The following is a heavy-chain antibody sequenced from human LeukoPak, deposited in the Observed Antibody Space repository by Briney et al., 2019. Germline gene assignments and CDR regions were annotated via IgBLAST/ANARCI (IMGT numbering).Heavy chain of an antibody. V-gene: IGHV1-69*05. CDR2: IIPIFGTA. D-gene: IGHD6-6*01. CDR3: ASRGSSSAGTVDY. J-gene: IGHJ4*02. Sequence: SVKVSCKASGGTFSSYAISWVRQAPGQGLEWMGGIIPIFGTANYAQKFQGRVTFTTDESTSTAYMELSSLRSEDTAVYYCASRGSSSAGTVDYWGQGTLVTVSS. CDR1: GGTFSSYA.